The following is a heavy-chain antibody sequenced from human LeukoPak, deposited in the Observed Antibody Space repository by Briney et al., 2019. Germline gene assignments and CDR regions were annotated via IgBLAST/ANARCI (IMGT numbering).Heavy chain of an antibody. J-gene: IGHJ6*03. V-gene: IGHV1-69*13. CDR3: ARGPGSGSGSYYNLNYYYMDV. D-gene: IGHD3-10*01. Sequence: ASVKVSCKASGDTFSNYAISWVRQAPGQGLEWMGGIIPIFGTANYAQKFQGRVTITADESTSTAYMELSSLRSEDTAVYYCARGPGSGSGSYYNLNYYYMDVWGKGTTVTISS. CDR2: IIPIFGTA. CDR1: GDTFSNYA.